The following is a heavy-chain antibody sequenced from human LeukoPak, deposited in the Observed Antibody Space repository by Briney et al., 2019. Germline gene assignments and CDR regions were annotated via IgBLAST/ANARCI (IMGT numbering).Heavy chain of an antibody. V-gene: IGHV4-59*01. CDR2: IYYSGST. D-gene: IGHD1-26*01. Sequence: SETLSLTCTVSGGSISSYYWSWIRQPPGKGLEWIGYIYYSGSTNYSPSLKSRVTISVDTSKNQFSLKLSSVTAADTAVYYCARATYVVGATFDYWGQGTLVTVSS. CDR3: ARATYVVGATFDY. CDR1: GGSISSYY. J-gene: IGHJ4*02.